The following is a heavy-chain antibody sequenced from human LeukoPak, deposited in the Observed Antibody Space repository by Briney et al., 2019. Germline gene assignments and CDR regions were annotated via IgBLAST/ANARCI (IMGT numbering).Heavy chain of an antibody. CDR1: GGSISSSSW. CDR2: IYHSGST. Sequence: SETLSLTCAVSGGSISSSSWWSWVRQPPGKGLEWIGEIYHSGSTNYNPSLKSRVTISVDKSKNQFSLKLSSVTAADTAVYYCARYCSSTSCPGGFDYWGQGTLVTVSS. V-gene: IGHV4-4*02. J-gene: IGHJ4*02. CDR3: ARYCSSTSCPGGFDY. D-gene: IGHD2-2*01.